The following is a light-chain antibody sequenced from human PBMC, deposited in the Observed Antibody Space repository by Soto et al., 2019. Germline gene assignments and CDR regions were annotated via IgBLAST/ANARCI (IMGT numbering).Light chain of an antibody. Sequence: VLTQPASVSGSPGQSITISCTGTSSDVGGYNYVSWYQQHPGKAPKLMIYDVSNRPSGVSNRFSGSKSGNTASLTISGLQAEDEADYYCSSYTSSSTLRVFGGGTKLTVL. V-gene: IGLV2-14*01. CDR2: DVS. CDR3: SSYTSSSTLRV. J-gene: IGLJ2*01. CDR1: SSDVGGYNY.